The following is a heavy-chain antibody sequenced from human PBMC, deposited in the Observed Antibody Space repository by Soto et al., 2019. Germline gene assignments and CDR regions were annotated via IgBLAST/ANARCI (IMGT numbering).Heavy chain of an antibody. CDR2: INAGNGNT. Sequence: QVQLVQSGAEVKKPGASVKVSCKASGYTFTSYAIHWVRQAPGQRLEWMGWINAGNGNTKYSQKLRGSVTMTRDTAATTAYMEVSSLRSEDTAVYYCARSVVVPTAADYWGQGTLVTVSS. CDR1: GYTFTSYA. CDR3: ARSVVVPTAADY. V-gene: IGHV1-3*01. D-gene: IGHD2-2*01. J-gene: IGHJ4*02.